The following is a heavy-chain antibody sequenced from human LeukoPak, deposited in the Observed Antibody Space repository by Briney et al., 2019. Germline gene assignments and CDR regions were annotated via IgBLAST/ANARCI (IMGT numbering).Heavy chain of an antibody. CDR2: IYSGGST. D-gene: IGHD6-13*01. CDR3: AKGIAAAGDY. V-gene: IGHV3-66*01. CDR1: GFTFSSYS. J-gene: IGHJ4*02. Sequence: GGSLRLSCAASGFTFSSYSMNWVRQAPGKGLEWVSVIYSGGSTYYADSVKGRFTISRDNSKNTLYLQMNSLRAEDTAVYYCAKGIAAAGDYWGQGTLVTVSS.